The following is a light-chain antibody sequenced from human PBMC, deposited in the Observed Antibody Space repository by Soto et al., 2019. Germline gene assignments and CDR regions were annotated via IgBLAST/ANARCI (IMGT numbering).Light chain of an antibody. CDR3: QQRGA. Sequence: EVLVTQSPATLSVSPGERAALSCRASQSVDSSLAWYQQKLGQAPRLLIYDASNRATGIPGRFSGSGSGTDFTLTISSLEPEDFAVYYCQQRGAFGQGTKVEIK. CDR1: QSVDSS. J-gene: IGKJ2*01. V-gene: IGKV3-11*01. CDR2: DAS.